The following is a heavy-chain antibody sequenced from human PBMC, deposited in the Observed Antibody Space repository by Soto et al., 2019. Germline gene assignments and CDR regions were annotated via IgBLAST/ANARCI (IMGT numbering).Heavy chain of an antibody. V-gene: IGHV3-33*08. CDR2: IWYDGSNK. D-gene: IGHD2-15*01. Sequence: TGGSLRLSCAASGFTFSSYAMHWVRQAPGKGLEWVAVIWYDGSNKYYADSVKGRFTISRDNSKNTLYLQMNSLRAEDTAVYYCASLSSLGYCSGGSCYSPDYWGQGTLVTVSS. CDR3: ASLSSLGYCSGGSCYSPDY. J-gene: IGHJ4*02. CDR1: GFTFSSYA.